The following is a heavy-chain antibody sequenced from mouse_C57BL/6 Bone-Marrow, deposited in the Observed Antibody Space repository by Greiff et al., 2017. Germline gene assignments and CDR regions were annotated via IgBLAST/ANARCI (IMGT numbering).Heavy chain of an antibody. V-gene: IGHV1-64*01. Sequence: QVQLQQPGAELVKPGASVKLSCKASGYTFTSYWMHWVKQRPGQGLEWIGMIHPNSGSTNYNVKFKSKATLTVDKSSSTAYMQLSSLTSEDSAVYYCARRERGGMDYWGQGTSVTVSS. CDR1: GYTFTSYW. CDR2: IHPNSGST. J-gene: IGHJ4*01. CDR3: ARRERGGMDY.